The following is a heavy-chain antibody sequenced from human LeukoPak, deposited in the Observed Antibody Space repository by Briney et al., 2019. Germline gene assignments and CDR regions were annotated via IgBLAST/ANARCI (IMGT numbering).Heavy chain of an antibody. J-gene: IGHJ5*02. CDR3: ARARRGSWFDP. Sequence: ASVNVSCKTSGGTFSSYAINWVRQAPGQGLEWMGWMNPNSGNTGYAQKFQGRVTMTRNTSISTAYMELSSLRSEDTAVYYCARARRGSWFDPWGQGTLVTVSS. V-gene: IGHV1-8*02. CDR2: MNPNSGNT. CDR1: GGTFSSYA. D-gene: IGHD3-16*01.